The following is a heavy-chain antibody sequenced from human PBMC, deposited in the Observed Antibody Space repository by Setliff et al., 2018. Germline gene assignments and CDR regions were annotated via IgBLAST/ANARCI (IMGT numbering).Heavy chain of an antibody. D-gene: IGHD3-16*01. CDR3: ARDTLALGDITLFDY. Sequence: ASVKVSCKASGFTFTDYLMNWMRQAPEQGLEWMGRIDLNTGNIFYAQEFQGRVTLTRDTSISTAYMELTGLKYDDTAIYYCARDTLALGDITLFDYWGQGTLVTVSS. CDR1: GFTFTDYL. V-gene: IGHV1-2*02. J-gene: IGHJ4*02. CDR2: IDLNTGNI.